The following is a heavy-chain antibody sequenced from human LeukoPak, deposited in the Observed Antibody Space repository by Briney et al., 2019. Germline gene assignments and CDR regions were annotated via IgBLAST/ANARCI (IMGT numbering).Heavy chain of an antibody. J-gene: IGHJ4*02. V-gene: IGHV3-23*01. CDR1: GFTFSSYA. CDR2: ISGSGGST. D-gene: IGHD3-10*01. Sequence: GGSLRLSCAASGFTFSSYAMSWVRQAPGKGLEWVSVISGSGGSTYYADSVKGRFTISRDNSKNTLYLQMNSLRAEDTAVYYCAKLVPLWFEKSYFDYWGQGTLVTVSS. CDR3: AKLVPLWFEKSYFDY.